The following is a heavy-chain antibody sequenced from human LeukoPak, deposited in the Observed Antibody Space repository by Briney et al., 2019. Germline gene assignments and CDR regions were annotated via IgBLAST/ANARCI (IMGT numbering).Heavy chain of an antibody. D-gene: IGHD4-23*01. V-gene: IGHV4-34*11. CDR1: GASLNGHY. J-gene: IGHJ4*02. CDR3: ARVTTVLTVDY. Sequence: SETLSLTCAVYGASLNGHYWSWIRQPPGKGLEWIGSIYYSGSTYYSPSLKSRVTISVDTSKSQFSLNLSSVTAADTAVYYCARVTTVLTVDYWGQGTLVTVSS. CDR2: IYYSGST.